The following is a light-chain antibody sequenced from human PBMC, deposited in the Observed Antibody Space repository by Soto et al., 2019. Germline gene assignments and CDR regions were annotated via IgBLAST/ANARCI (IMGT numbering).Light chain of an antibody. CDR3: QQRSNWPRT. Sequence: ETVLTQSPDTLSLSPGEGATLSCRASQTVKNEYLAWYQQRRGLAPRLLIYGASGRATGIPDRFSGSGSGTDFTLTISSLEPEDFAVYYCQQRSNWPRTFGPGTKVDIK. J-gene: IGKJ3*01. CDR2: GAS. CDR1: QTVKNEY. V-gene: IGKV3D-20*02.